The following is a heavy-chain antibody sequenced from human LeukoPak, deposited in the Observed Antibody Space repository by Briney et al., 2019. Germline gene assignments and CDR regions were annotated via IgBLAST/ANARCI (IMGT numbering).Heavy chain of an antibody. D-gene: IGHD3-22*01. CDR1: GFTFSNYW. J-gene: IGHJ4*02. CDR2: IKQDESEK. V-gene: IGHV3-7*01. Sequence: GGSLRLSCSASGFTFSNYWMSWVRQAPGKGLEWVANIKQDESEKYYVDSVKGRFTISRDNAKNSLYLQMNSLRAEDTAVYYCARVGGTSRNRNYYDSSGYFGYWGQGTLVTVSS. CDR3: ARVGGTSRNRNYYDSSGYFGY.